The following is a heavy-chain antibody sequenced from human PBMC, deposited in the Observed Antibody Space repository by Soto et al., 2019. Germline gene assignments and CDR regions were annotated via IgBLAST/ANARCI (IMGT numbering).Heavy chain of an antibody. CDR1: GYTFTSYG. Sequence: GASVKVSCKASGYTFTSYGISWVRQAPGQGLEWMGWISAYNGNTNYAQKLQGRVTMTTDTSTSTAYMELRSLRSDDTAVYYCARVRGGVRRGYGMDVWGQGTTVTVSS. D-gene: IGHD6-6*01. J-gene: IGHJ6*02. CDR2: ISAYNGNT. V-gene: IGHV1-18*04. CDR3: ARVRGGVRRGYGMDV.